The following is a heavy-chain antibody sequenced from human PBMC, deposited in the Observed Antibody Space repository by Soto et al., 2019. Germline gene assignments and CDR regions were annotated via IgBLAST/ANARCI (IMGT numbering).Heavy chain of an antibody. CDR2: TYYRSKWYN. J-gene: IGHJ4*02. Sequence: LSLTCAISGDSVSSNSAAWNWIRQSPSRGLEWLGRTYYRSKWYNDYAVSVKSRITINPDTSKNQFSLQLNSVTPEDTAVYYCARMVDTAMVNVPFDYWGQGTLVTVSS. CDR3: ARMVDTAMVNVPFDY. V-gene: IGHV6-1*01. CDR1: GDSVSSNSAA. D-gene: IGHD5-18*01.